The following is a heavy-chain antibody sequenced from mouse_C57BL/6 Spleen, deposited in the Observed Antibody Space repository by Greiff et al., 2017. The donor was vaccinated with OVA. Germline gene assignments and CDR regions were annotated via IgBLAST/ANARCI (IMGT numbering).Heavy chain of an antibody. CDR1: GFTFSNYW. V-gene: IGHV6-3*01. CDR2: IRLKSDNYAT. J-gene: IGHJ3*01. D-gene: IGHD3-3*01. CDR3: TEGWDDAY. Sequence: EVNLVESGGGLVQPGGSMKLSCVASGFTFSNYWMNWVRQSPEKGLEWVAKIRLKSDNYATHYAESVKGRFTISRDDSKSSVYLQMNNLRAEDTGIYYCTEGWDDAYWGQGTLVTVSA.